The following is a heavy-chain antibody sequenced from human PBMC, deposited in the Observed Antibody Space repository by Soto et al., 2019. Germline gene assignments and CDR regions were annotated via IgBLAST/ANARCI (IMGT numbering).Heavy chain of an antibody. V-gene: IGHV3-21*01. CDR2: ISSSSSYI. CDR1: VFTFSSYS. D-gene: IGHD6-13*01. CDR3: ARDPTGAAATGY. J-gene: IGHJ4*02. Sequence: PGGSLRLSCAASVFTFSSYSMNWVRQAPGKGLEWVSSISSSSSYIYYADSVKGRFTISRDNAKNSLYLQMNSLRAEDTAVYYCARDPTGAAATGYWGQGTLVTVSS.